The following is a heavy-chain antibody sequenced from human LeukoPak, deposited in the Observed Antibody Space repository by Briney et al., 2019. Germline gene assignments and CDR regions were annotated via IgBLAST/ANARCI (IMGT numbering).Heavy chain of an antibody. CDR3: ARDPAGSGGDDSSGYTFDY. D-gene: IGHD3-22*01. J-gene: IGHJ4*02. CDR2: INPSGGST. Sequence: ASVKVSCKASGYTFTSYYMHWVRQAPGQGLEWMGIINPSGGSTSYAQKFQGRVTMTRDMSTSTVYMELSSLRSEDTAVYYCARDPAGSGGDDSSGYTFDYWGQGTLVTVSS. CDR1: GYTFTSYY. V-gene: IGHV1-46*01.